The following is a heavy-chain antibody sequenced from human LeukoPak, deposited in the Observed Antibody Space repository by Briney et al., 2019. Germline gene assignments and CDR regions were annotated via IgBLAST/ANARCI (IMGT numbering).Heavy chain of an antibody. Sequence: GGSLRLSCAASGFTFSSYAMHWVRQAPGKGLEWVAVISYDGSNKYYADSVKGRFTISRDNSKNTLYLQMNSLRAEDTAVYYCARDLMRDSSYWGQGTLVTVSS. J-gene: IGHJ4*02. CDR2: ISYDGSNK. CDR3: ARDLMRDSSY. D-gene: IGHD3-22*01. CDR1: GFTFSSYA. V-gene: IGHV3-30*14.